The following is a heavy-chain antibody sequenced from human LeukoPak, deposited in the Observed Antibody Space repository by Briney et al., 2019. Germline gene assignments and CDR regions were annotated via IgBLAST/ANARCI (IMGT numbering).Heavy chain of an antibody. Sequence: GGSLRLSCAASGFTFSSYSMNWVRQAPGKGLEWVSYISSSSSTIYYADSVKGRFTISRDNAKNSLYLQMNSLRAEDTAVYYCARGLYYYDSSGYYGGYDYWGQGTLVTVSS. D-gene: IGHD3-22*01. V-gene: IGHV3-48*01. CDR2: ISSSSSTI. CDR1: GFTFSSYS. J-gene: IGHJ4*02. CDR3: ARGLYYYDSSGYYGGYDY.